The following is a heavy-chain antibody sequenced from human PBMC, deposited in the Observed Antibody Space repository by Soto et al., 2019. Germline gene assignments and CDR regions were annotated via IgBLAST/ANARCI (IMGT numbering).Heavy chain of an antibody. CDR1: GYTFTSYG. D-gene: IGHD2-15*01. J-gene: IGHJ6*03. CDR3: ARVGPVVVVAPTLHYYYYMDV. CDR2: ISAYNGNT. V-gene: IGHV1-18*01. Sequence: ASVKVSCKASGYTFTSYGISWVRQAPGQGLEWMGWISAYNGNTNYAQKLQGRVTMTTDTSTSTAYMELRSLRSDDTAVYYCARVGPVVVVAPTLHYYYYMDVWGKGTTVTVSS.